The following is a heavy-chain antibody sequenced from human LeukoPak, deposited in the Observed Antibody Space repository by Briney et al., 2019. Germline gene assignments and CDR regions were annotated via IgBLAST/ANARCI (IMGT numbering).Heavy chain of an antibody. CDR2: VYHSGST. CDR3: ATDRQEGGSGSYWFDP. CDR1: RGSITTYY. V-gene: IGHV4-59*01. D-gene: IGHD3-10*01. Sequence: PSETLSLTCTVSRGSITTYYWSWIRQPAGKGLEWIGNVYHSGSTTYNHSLKSRVSMSVDMSKNQFSLNSRSVTAADTATYYCATDRQEGGSGSYWFDPWGQGTQVTVSS. J-gene: IGHJ5*02.